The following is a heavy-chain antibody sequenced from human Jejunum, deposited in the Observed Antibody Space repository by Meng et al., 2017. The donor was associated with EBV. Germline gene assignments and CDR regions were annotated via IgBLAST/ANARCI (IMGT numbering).Heavy chain of an antibody. CDR2: INHSGST. D-gene: IGHD3-22*01. J-gene: IGHJ4*02. V-gene: IGHV4-4*02. CDR3: ASVGYYDSSGYFTDY. CDR1: GGSISSTDW. Sequence: QVQLQESGPGLVKPSGTLSLTCAVSGGSISSTDWWSWVRQPPGKGLEWIGEINHSGSTNYNPSLKSRVTISVDTSKNQFSLKLSSVTAADTAVYFCASVGYYDSSGYFTDYWGQGTLVTVSS.